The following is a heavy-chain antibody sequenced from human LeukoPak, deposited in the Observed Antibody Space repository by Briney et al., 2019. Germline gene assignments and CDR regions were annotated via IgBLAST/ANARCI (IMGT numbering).Heavy chain of an antibody. CDR3: AREVVVVPDYYYYGLDV. D-gene: IGHD2-2*01. V-gene: IGHV3-11*01. CDR2: ISRSGSSL. J-gene: IGHJ6*02. CDR1: GFTFSDYY. Sequence: SGGSLRLSCVASGFTFSDYYMTWIRQAPGEGLEYVSHISRSGSSLYYGDSVTGRFTISRDNAKNSLYLQMNSLRVEDTAVYYCAREVVVVPDYYYYGLDVWGQGTTVTVSS.